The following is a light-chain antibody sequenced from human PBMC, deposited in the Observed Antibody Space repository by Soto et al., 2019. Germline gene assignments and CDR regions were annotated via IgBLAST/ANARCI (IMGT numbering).Light chain of an antibody. J-gene: IGKJ4*01. CDR2: GAS. CDR1: QTISNY. V-gene: IGKV1-39*01. Sequence: DIQMTQSPSSLSASVGDRATITCRASQTISNYLNWYQQQPGRAPKLLIYGASTLQSGVPARFSGSGSGTDFTLTISRLQPGDFATSYCQQSYSSPLTFGGGTKVEIK. CDR3: QQSYSSPLT.